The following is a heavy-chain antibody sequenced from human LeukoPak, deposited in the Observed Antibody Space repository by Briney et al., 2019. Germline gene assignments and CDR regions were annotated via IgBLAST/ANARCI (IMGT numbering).Heavy chain of an antibody. J-gene: IGHJ4*02. CDR1: GFTFSSYE. Sequence: GGSLRLSCAASGFTFSSYEMNWVRQAPGKGLEGVSYISSSGSTIYYADSVKGRFTISRDNAKNSLYLQMNSLRAEDTAVYYCARDPDYGDYGFDYRGQGTLVTVSS. CDR2: ISSSGSTI. CDR3: ARDPDYGDYGFDY. D-gene: IGHD4-17*01. V-gene: IGHV3-48*03.